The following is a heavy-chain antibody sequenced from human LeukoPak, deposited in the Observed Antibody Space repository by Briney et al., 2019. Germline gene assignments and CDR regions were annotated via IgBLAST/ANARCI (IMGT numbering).Heavy chain of an antibody. CDR1: GYTFTSYY. CDR2: INPSGGST. D-gene: IGHD6-13*01. J-gene: IGHJ4*02. CDR3: ASSMPHSSSWYVGRY. V-gene: IGHV1-46*01. Sequence: VASVKVSCKASGYTFTSYYMHWVRQAPGQGLEWMGIINPSGGSTSYAQKFQGRVTMTRDTSTSTVHMELSSLRSEDTAVYYCASSMPHSSSWYVGRYWGQGTLVTVSS.